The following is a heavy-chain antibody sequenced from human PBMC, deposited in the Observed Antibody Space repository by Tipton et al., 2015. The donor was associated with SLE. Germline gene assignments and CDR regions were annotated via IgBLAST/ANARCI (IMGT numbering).Heavy chain of an antibody. V-gene: IGHV4-34*01. CDR1: GGSFSCFY. J-gene: IGHJ3*02. CDR3: ARHDEPRRAFDI. Sequence: TLSLTCAVYGGSFSCFYWSWSRQPPGRGLEWIGESNHSGSTNYNPSLKSRVTISLDTSKNQFSLKLSSVTAADTAVYYCARHDEPRRAFDIWGQGTMVTVSS. CDR2: SNHSGST.